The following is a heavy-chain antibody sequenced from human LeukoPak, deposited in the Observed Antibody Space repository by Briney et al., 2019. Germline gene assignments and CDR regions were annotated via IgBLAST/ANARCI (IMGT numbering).Heavy chain of an antibody. CDR1: GFTFNSYG. CDR3: AKEVAAATTSGMYYFDY. V-gene: IGHV3-30*02. Sequence: GGSLRLSCAASGFTFNSYGMPWVRQTPGKGLEWVAFIRYDESNKYYAESVKGRFTISRDNSKNTVYLQMNSLRAEDTAVYYCAKEVAAATTSGMYYFDYWGQGTLVTVSS. CDR2: IRYDESNK. J-gene: IGHJ4*02. D-gene: IGHD6-25*01.